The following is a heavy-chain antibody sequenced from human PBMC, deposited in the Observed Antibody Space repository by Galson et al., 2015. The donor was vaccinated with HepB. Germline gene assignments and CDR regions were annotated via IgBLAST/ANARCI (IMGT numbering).Heavy chain of an antibody. CDR3: ARGGV. V-gene: IGHV3-72*01. CDR1: GFDFSDRY. J-gene: IGHJ6*04. Sequence: SLRLSCAASGFDFSDRYMNWVRQAPGKGLEWVARVRNKASSHTTEYAASVRGRFTISRDDLKNSVYLQMNSLKTEDTALYYCARGGVWGKGTTVTVFS. D-gene: IGHD1-26*01. CDR2: VRNKASSHTT.